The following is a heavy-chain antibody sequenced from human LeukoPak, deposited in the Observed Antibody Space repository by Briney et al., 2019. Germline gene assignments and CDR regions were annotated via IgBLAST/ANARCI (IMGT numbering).Heavy chain of an antibody. V-gene: IGHV4-34*01. J-gene: IGHJ6*03. CDR1: GGSFSGYY. CDR3: ARGIVVVPAAIWGGWRYYYMDV. Sequence: SETLSLTCAVYGGSFSGYYWSWIRQPPGKGLEWIGEINHSGSTNYNPSLKSRVTISVDTSKNQFSLKLSSVTAADTAVYYCARGIVVVPAAIWGGWRYYYMDVWGKGTTVTVSS. D-gene: IGHD2-2*02. CDR2: INHSGST.